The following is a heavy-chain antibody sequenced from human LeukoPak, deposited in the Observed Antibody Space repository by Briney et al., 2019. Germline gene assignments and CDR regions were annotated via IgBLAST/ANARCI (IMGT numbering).Heavy chain of an antibody. Sequence: GGSLRLSCAASGFTFSSYSMNWVRQAPGKGLEWVSSISSSSSTIYYADSVKGRFTISRDNAKNSLYLQMNSLRAEDTAVYYCARTMGYYDFWSGYYIWGQGTLVTVSS. CDR1: GFTFSSYS. J-gene: IGHJ4*02. D-gene: IGHD3-3*01. V-gene: IGHV3-48*01. CDR2: ISSSSSTI. CDR3: ARTMGYYDFWSGYYI.